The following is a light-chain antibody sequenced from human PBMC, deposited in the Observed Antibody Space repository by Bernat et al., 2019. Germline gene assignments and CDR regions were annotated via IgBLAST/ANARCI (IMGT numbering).Light chain of an antibody. J-gene: IGKJ4*01. CDR2: AAS. V-gene: IGKV1D-16*01. CDR1: QGIGSW. CDR3: QRYTSYPLT. Sequence: DIQMTQSPSSLSASVGDRVTITCRASQGIGSWLAWYQQKPEKAPKSLIHAASSLQSGVPSRFSGSGSGTDFTLTISNLQPEDFATYYCQRYTSYPLTFGGGTKVEIK.